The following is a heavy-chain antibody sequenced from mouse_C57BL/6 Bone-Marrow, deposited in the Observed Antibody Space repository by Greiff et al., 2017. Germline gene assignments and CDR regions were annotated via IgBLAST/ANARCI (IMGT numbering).Heavy chain of an antibody. CDR1: GFNIKDDY. V-gene: IGHV14-4*01. CDR2: IDPENGDT. CDR3: TTGTTDYFDY. Sequence: EVKLMESGAELVRPGASVKLSCTASGFNIKDDYMHWVKQRPEHGLEWIGWIDPENGDTEYASKFQGKATITADTSSNAAYLQLSSLTSEDTAVYYCTTGTTDYFDYWGQGTTLTVSS. J-gene: IGHJ2*01. D-gene: IGHD1-1*01.